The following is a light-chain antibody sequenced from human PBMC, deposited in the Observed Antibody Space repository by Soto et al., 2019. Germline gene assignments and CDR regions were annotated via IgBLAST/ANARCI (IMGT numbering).Light chain of an antibody. CDR2: GAS. CDR1: QSVSSTY. J-gene: IGKJ1*01. CDR3: QQYDSSRWT. V-gene: IGKV3-20*01. Sequence: EIVLTQSPDTLSLFPGERATLSCRASQSVSSTYLAWYQQKLGQAPRLLIFGASSRATGIPDRFSGSGSGTDFTLTISRLEPEDYAVYYCQQYDSSRWTFGQGTKVDSK.